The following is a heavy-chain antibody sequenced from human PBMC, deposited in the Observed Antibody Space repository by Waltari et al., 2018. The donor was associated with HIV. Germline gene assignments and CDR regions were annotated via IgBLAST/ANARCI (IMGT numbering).Heavy chain of an antibody. V-gene: IGHV2-70*15. J-gene: IGHJ6*02. Sequence: QVTLRESGPALVKPTQTLTLTCSFSGFSLETRGMCVSWIRQPPGKALEWLARIDWDEDTYYNTSLRTRLTISKDTSKNQVVLTMTNVDPVDTATYYCARIQDRTGYYYYYGMDVWGQGTTVTVSS. CDR2: IDWDEDT. D-gene: IGHD3-9*01. CDR3: ARIQDRTGYYYYYGMDV. CDR1: GFSLETRGMC.